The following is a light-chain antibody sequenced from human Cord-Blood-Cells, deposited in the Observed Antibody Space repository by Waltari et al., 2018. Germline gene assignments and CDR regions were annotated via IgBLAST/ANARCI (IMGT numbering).Light chain of an antibody. Sequence: DILMTQSPDSLAVSLGERATINCKSSQSVLYSSNNKNYLAWYQQKPGQTPKLLMYWASTRESGVPERFSGSGSGTDFTLTISSLQAEDVAVYYCQQYYSTPLTFGGGTKVEIK. V-gene: IGKV4-1*01. J-gene: IGKJ4*01. CDR2: WAS. CDR3: QQYYSTPLT. CDR1: QSVLYSSNNKNY.